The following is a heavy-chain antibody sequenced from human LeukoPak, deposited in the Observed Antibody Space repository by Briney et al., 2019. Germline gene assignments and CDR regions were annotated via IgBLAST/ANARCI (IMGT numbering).Heavy chain of an antibody. CDR2: TKNKANNYNT. CDR3: ARVARFDSIDY. Sequence: PGGSLRLSCAASGFTFSDHYMDWVRQAPGKGLEWVGRTKNKANNYNTEYAASVKGRFIISRDDSKNSLFLQMNSLKPEDTAVYYCARVARFDSIDYWGQGTLVTVSS. D-gene: IGHD3-9*01. J-gene: IGHJ4*02. CDR1: GFTFSDHY. V-gene: IGHV3-72*01.